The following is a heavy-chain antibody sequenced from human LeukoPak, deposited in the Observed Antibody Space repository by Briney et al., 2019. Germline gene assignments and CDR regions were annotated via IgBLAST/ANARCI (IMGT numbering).Heavy chain of an antibody. J-gene: IGHJ4*02. CDR3: ARHVYYDYVWGSYRDGYYFDY. Sequence: PSETLSLTCAVYGGSFSGYYWSWIRQPPGKGLEWIGEINHSGSTYYNPSLKSRVTVSVDTSKNQFSLKLSSVTAADTAVYYCARHVYYDYVWGSYRDGYYFDYWGQGTLVTVSS. CDR2: INHSGST. V-gene: IGHV4-34*01. D-gene: IGHD3-16*02. CDR1: GGSFSGYY.